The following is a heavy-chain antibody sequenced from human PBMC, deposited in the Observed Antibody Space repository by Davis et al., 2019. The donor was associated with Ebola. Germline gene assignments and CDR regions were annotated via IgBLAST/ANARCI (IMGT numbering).Heavy chain of an antibody. CDR1: GGSISSSSYY. Sequence: MPSETLSLTCTVSGGSISSSSYYWGWIRQPPGKGLEWIGSIYYSGSTYYNPSLKSRVTISVDTSKNQFSLKLSSVTAADTAVYYCARAVGGPSGWLDPWGQGTLVTVSS. D-gene: IGHD3-16*01. CDR3: ARAVGGPSGWLDP. J-gene: IGHJ5*02. V-gene: IGHV4-39*01. CDR2: IYYSGST.